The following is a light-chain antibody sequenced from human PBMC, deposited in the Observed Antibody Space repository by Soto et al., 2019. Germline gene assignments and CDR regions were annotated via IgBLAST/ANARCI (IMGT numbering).Light chain of an antibody. CDR2: GAS. Sequence: EIVLTQSPGTLSLSPGERATLTCRASQSVSSNYLAWYHQKPGQAPRLLIYGASSRATGIPDRFSGSGSGTHFTLTISRLEPEHFAVYYCQQYGSSPVTFGQGTRLEIK. CDR3: QQYGSSPVT. V-gene: IGKV3-20*01. J-gene: IGKJ5*01. CDR1: QSVSSNY.